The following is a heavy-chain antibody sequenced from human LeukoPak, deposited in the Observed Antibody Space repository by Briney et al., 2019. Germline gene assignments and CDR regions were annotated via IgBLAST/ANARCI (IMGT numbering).Heavy chain of an antibody. Sequence: ASVKVSCKASGYTFTSYAMHWVRQAPGQRLEWMGWINAGNGNTKYSQKFQGRVTITRDTSASTAYMELSGLRSEDTAVYYCARGVRGDNRSRYDYWGQGTLVTVSS. V-gene: IGHV1-3*01. J-gene: IGHJ4*02. CDR1: GYTFTSYA. CDR3: ARGVRGDNRSRYDY. D-gene: IGHD3-10*01. CDR2: INAGNGNT.